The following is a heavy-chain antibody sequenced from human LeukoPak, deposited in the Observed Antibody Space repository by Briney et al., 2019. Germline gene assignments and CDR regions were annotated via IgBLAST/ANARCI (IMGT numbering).Heavy chain of an antibody. V-gene: IGHV3-30*18. Sequence: SRGSLRLSCAASGFAFKNAWMSWVRQAPGKGLEWVAVISYDGSNKYYADSVKGRFTISRDNSKNTLYLQMNSLRAEDTAVYYCAKVGRYYYYYMDVWGKGTTVTVSS. D-gene: IGHD3-16*01. CDR1: GFAFKNAW. J-gene: IGHJ6*03. CDR3: AKVGRYYYYYMDV. CDR2: ISYDGSNK.